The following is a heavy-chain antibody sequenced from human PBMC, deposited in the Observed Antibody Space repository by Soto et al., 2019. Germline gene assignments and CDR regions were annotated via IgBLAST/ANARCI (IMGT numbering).Heavy chain of an antibody. CDR2: MNPNSGNT. Sequence: GASAKVSCKASGYTFTSYDINWVRQATGQGLEWLGWMNPNSGNTGYAQKFQGRVAMTRDTSISTAYMELSSLRSEDTAIYYCARGEYSSGWYGYWGQGTLVTVSS. D-gene: IGHD6-19*01. CDR1: GYTFTSYD. CDR3: ARGEYSSGWYGY. J-gene: IGHJ4*02. V-gene: IGHV1-8*01.